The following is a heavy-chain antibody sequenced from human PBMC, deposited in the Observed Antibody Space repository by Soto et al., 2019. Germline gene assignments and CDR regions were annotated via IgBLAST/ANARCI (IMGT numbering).Heavy chain of an antibody. J-gene: IGHJ4*02. CDR3: AKRRGAGGHFDY. V-gene: IGHV3-23*01. D-gene: IGHD2-15*01. CDR2: VSIGGST. Sequence: PGGSLRLSCAASGFTFSSYAMGWARQGPGKGLEWVAVVSIGGSTHYADSVRGRLTISRDNSKNTLSLQMNSLTAEDTAVYFCAKRRGAGGHFDYWGQGALVTVSS. CDR1: GFTFSSYA.